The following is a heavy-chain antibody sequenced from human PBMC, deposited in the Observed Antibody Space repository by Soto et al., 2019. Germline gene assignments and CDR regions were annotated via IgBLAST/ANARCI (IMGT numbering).Heavy chain of an antibody. Sequence: GALRLYCAASGFTVSSNYMSWVRQAPGKGLEWVSVIYSGGSTYYAASVKGRFTISRDNSKNTLYLQMNSLRAEDTAVYYCARDRGGSYFFAFDIWGQGTMVTVS. CDR1: GFTVSSNY. D-gene: IGHD1-26*01. CDR2: IYSGGST. J-gene: IGHJ3*02. V-gene: IGHV3-53*01. CDR3: ARDRGGSYFFAFDI.